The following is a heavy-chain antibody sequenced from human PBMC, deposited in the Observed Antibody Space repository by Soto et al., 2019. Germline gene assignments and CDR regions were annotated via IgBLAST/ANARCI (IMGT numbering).Heavy chain of an antibody. J-gene: IGHJ4*02. CDR2: ISSSGSTI. Sequence: PGGSLRLSCAASGFTFSDYYMSWIRQAPGKGLEWVSYISSSGSTIYYADSVKGRFTISRDNAKNSLYLQMNSLRAEDTAVYYCAITPLVVVAAIQDYWGQGTLVTVSS. D-gene: IGHD2-15*01. CDR3: AITPLVVVAAIQDY. V-gene: IGHV3-11*01. CDR1: GFTFSDYY.